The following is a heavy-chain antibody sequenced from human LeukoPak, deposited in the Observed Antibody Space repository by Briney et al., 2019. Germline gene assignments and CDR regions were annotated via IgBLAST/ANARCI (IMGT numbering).Heavy chain of an antibody. Sequence: PGGSLRLSCAASGFTSSSYSMTWVRQAPGKGLGWVSSMSSGSRYIYYADSVRGRFTISRDNAKNSLYLLMNSLRAEDTAVYYCARDRPTGASRLFVVQWGQGTLVTVSS. D-gene: IGHD3-3*01. J-gene: IGHJ4*02. V-gene: IGHV3-21*01. CDR1: GFTSSSYS. CDR3: ARDRPTGASRLFVVQ. CDR2: MSSGSRYI.